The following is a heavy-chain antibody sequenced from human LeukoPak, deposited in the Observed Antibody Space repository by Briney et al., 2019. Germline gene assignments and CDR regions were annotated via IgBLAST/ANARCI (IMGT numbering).Heavy chain of an antibody. J-gene: IGHJ3*02. CDR2: INPTTGST. D-gene: IGHD1-26*01. V-gene: IGHV1-46*01. Sequence: GASMKVSCKASGYTFTTYYIQWVRQAPGQRLEWLGIINPTTGSTTYAQKFQGRVTMTRDMSTSTAYMELRSLRSDDTAVYYCASQLGSYSRRGSVDAFDIWGQGTMVTVSS. CDR3: ASQLGSYSRRGSVDAFDI. CDR1: GYTFTTYY.